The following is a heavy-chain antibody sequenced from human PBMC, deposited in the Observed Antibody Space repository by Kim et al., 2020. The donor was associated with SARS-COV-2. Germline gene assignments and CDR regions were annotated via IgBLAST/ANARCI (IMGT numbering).Heavy chain of an antibody. CDR1: GGSISSSSYY. V-gene: IGHV4-39*07. CDR3: ARCFSRWYYYDTIR. D-gene: IGHD3-22*01. J-gene: IGHJ4*02. CDR2: IYYSGST. Sequence: SETLSLTCTVSGGSISSSSYYWGWIRQPPGKGLEWIGSIYYSGSTYYNPSLTSRVTISVDTSKNQFSLKLSCVTAADTAVYYCARCFSRWYYYDTIRWGQGTLCTVSS.